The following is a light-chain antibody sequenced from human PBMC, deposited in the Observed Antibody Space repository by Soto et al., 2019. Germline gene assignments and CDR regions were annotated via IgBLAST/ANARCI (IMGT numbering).Light chain of an antibody. CDR2: EVN. Sequence: QSVLTQPASVSGSPGQSITISCTGTSSNVGSYKLVSWYQPHPGKAPKLMIFEVNKRPSGVSNRFSGSKSCNTASLTISGLKVEDAADYYCCSSGGSPTYVFGTGTKVTVL. CDR3: CSSGGSPTYV. V-gene: IGLV2-23*02. J-gene: IGLJ1*01. CDR1: SSNVGSYKL.